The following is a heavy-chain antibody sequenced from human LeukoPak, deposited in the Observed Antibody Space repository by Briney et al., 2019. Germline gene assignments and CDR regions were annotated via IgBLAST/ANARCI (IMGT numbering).Heavy chain of an antibody. CDR3: ARDSVAGHFDY. Sequence: GGSLRLSCAASGFTFSSYSMNWVRQAPGKGLEWVSSISSGSSYIYYADSVKGRFTISRDNAKNSLYLQMNSLRAEDTAVYYCARDSVAGHFDYWGQGTLVTVSS. CDR2: ISSGSSYI. CDR1: GFTFSSYS. J-gene: IGHJ4*02. V-gene: IGHV3-21*01. D-gene: IGHD6-19*01.